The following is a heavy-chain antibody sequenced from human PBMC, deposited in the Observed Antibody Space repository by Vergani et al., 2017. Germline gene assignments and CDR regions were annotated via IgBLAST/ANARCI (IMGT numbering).Heavy chain of an antibody. D-gene: IGHD6-19*01. CDR3: AKSGRHGSGWPNPFDY. CDR1: GFTFSSFA. CDR2: IGVSGGGT. V-gene: IGHV3-23*01. J-gene: IGHJ4*02. Sequence: EVQLLESGGGLVQPGGSLRLSCAASGFTFSSFAMSWVRQAPGKGLEWVSSIGVSGGGTFYADSVKGRFTFSRDNSKNTLYLQMNSLRAEDTAIYYCAKSGRHGSGWPNPFDYWGQRTLVTVSS.